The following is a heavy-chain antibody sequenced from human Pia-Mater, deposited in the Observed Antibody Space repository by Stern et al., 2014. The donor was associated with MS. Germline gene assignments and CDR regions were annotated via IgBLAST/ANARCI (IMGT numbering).Heavy chain of an antibody. CDR1: GGSISSSSYY. J-gene: IGHJ4*02. CDR2: IYYSGST. D-gene: IGHD5-18*01. V-gene: IGHV4-39*01. CDR3: DGYASWVDY. Sequence: QVQLQESGPGLVKPSETLSLTCTVSGGSISSSSYYWGWIRQPPGKGLEWIGSIYYSGSTYYNPSLKSRVTISVDTSQNQFSLNLSSVTAADTAVYYCDGYASWVDYWGQGTLVTVSS.